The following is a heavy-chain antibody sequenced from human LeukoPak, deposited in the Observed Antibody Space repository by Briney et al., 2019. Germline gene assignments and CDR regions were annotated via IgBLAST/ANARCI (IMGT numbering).Heavy chain of an antibody. D-gene: IGHD6-19*01. CDR1: GFTFSNYA. V-gene: IGHV3-23*01. CDR3: AKGEAVAWCAFDI. Sequence: GGPLRLSCAASGFTFSNYAMSWVRQAPGKGLEWVSAISGSGSSTYYADSVKGRFTISRDNSKNTLYLQMNSLRAEDTAVYYCAKGEAVAWCAFDIWGQGTMVTVSS. J-gene: IGHJ3*02. CDR2: ISGSGSST.